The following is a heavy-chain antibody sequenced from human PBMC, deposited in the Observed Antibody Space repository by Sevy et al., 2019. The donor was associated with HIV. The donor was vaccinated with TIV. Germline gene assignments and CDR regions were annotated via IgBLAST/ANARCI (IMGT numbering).Heavy chain of an antibody. J-gene: IGHJ2*01. V-gene: IGHV3-48*02. CDR2: ISSSSSTI. CDR1: GFTFSSYS. Sequence: GGSLRLSCAASGFTFSSYSMNWVRQAPGKGLERVSYISSSSSTIYYADSVKGRFTISRDNAKNSLYLQMNSLRDEDTAVYYCARRWHYYDSSGYSNWYFDLWGRGTLVTVSS. D-gene: IGHD3-22*01. CDR3: ARRWHYYDSSGYSNWYFDL.